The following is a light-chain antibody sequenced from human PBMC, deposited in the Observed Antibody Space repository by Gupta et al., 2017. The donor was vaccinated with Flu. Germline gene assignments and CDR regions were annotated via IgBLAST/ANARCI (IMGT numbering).Light chain of an antibody. CDR3: QQRSIWLLT. CDR2: DAS. V-gene: IGKV3-11*01. Sequence: EIVLTTSPATLSLSPGERATLSCRASQDISSYLAWYQQKPGQAPRLLIYDASNRATGIPARFSGSGSGTDFTLTISNLEPEDFAVYYCQQRSIWLLTFGGGTKVEIK. J-gene: IGKJ4*01. CDR1: QDISSY.